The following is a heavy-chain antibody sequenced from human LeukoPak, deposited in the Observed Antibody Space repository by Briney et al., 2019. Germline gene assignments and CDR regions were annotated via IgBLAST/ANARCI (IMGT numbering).Heavy chain of an antibody. V-gene: IGHV3-7*03. Sequence: GGSLRLSCVASGFTFSNYAMSWVRQAPGKGLEWVATIRQDGSEMYYVDSLKGRFTIFRQNAKNSLYLQMKSLRAEDTAVYYCARDRSGWDYFDYWGQGTLVTVSS. CDR3: ARDRSGWDYFDY. D-gene: IGHD6-19*01. CDR1: GFTFSNYA. J-gene: IGHJ4*02. CDR2: IRQDGSEM.